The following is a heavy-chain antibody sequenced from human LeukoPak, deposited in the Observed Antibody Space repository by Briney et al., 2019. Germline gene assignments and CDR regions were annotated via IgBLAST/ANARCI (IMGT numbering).Heavy chain of an antibody. CDR2: IDADNDDT. D-gene: IGHD2/OR15-2a*01. V-gene: IGHV1-3*01. CDR3: ARGELSTRAYRLDV. J-gene: IGHJ6*02. Sequence: GASVTVSCKTSGYTLTSYAMHWVRQVPGQRLEWMGWIDADNDDTKYSHKFQGRVTITRDTSASTGYMELSSLRSEDTAVYYCARGELSTRAYRLDVWGQGTTVTVSS. CDR1: GYTLTSYA.